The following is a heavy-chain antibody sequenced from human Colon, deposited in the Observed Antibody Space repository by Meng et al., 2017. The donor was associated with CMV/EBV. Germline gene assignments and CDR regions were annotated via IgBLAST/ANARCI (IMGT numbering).Heavy chain of an antibody. V-gene: IGHV4-4*07. Sequence: GPGPGLLKPSETLSLTCTVSGASITSYYWSWIRQPAGKGLEWIGRVYISGNTNYNPSLKSRVTMSIDTSKNQLSLNIRSVTAADTAVYYCARDSNLSGLAYWGQGTLVTASS. J-gene: IGHJ4*02. CDR2: VYISGNT. D-gene: IGHD3-10*01. CDR3: ARDSNLSGLAY. CDR1: GASITSYY.